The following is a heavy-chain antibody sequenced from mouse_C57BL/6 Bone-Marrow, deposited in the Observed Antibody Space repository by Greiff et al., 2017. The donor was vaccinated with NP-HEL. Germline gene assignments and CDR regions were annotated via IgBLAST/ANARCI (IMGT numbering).Heavy chain of an antibody. CDR2: IDPSDSYT. CDR3: ASTVVEDWFAY. D-gene: IGHD1-1*01. Sequence: QVQLQQSGAELVRPGTSVKLSCKASGYTFTSYWMHWVKQRPGQGLEWIGVIDPSDSYTNYNQKFKGKATLTVDTSSSTAYMQLSSLTSEDSAVYYCASTVVEDWFAYWGQGTLVTVSA. V-gene: IGHV1-59*01. CDR1: GYTFTSYW. J-gene: IGHJ3*01.